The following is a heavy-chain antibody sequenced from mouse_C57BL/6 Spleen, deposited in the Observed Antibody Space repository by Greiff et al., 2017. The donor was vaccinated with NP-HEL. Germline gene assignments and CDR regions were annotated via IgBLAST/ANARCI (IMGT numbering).Heavy chain of an antibody. J-gene: IGHJ4*01. CDR1: GFTFSDYY. CDR3: ARDSHNWDGNYYAMDY. CDR2: INYDGSST. V-gene: IGHV5-16*01. Sequence: EVKLMESEGGLVQPGSSMKLSCTASGFTFSDYYMAWVRQVPEKGLEWVANINYDGSSTYYLDSLKSRFIISRDNAKNILYLQMSSLKSEDTATYYCARDSHNWDGNYYAMDYWGQGTSVTVSS. D-gene: IGHD4-1*02.